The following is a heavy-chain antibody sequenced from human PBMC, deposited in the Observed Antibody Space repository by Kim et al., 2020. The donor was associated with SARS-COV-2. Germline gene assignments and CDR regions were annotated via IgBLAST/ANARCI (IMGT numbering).Heavy chain of an antibody. Sequence: SETLSLTCTVSGGSISSYYWSWIRQPAGKGLEWIGRIYTSGSTNYNPSLKSRVTMSVDTSKTQFSLKLSSVTAADTAVYYCARDDGDYVESGNKWFDPWGQGTLVTVSS. CDR1: GGSISSYY. D-gene: IGHD4-17*01. V-gene: IGHV4-4*07. CDR2: IYTSGST. J-gene: IGHJ5*02. CDR3: ARDDGDYVESGNKWFDP.